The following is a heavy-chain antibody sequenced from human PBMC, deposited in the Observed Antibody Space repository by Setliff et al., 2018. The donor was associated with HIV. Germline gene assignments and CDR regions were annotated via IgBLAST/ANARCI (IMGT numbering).Heavy chain of an antibody. CDR1: DGSFSGYY. CDR3: ARSLSTSYNFWGDAFAI. CDR2: IDHSGST. D-gene: IGHD3-3*01. Sequence: SETLSLTCAVYDGSFSGYYWSWIRQPPGKGLEWIGEIDHSGSTNYNPSLHSRVTLSVDKSKNEFYLSLTSVTAADTAVYYCARSLSTSYNFWGDAFAIWGQGKMVTVSS. J-gene: IGHJ3*02. V-gene: IGHV4-34*10.